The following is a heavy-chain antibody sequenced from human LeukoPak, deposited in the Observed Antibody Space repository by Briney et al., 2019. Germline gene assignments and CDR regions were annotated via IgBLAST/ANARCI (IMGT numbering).Heavy chain of an antibody. CDR2: IKRDGSEK. CDR3: ARDFYVSR. CDR1: GFTFSSYW. D-gene: IGHD3-10*02. Sequence: GGSLRLSCAASGFTFSSYWMTWVRQAPGKGLEWVANIKRDGSEKHYVDSVKGRFTISRDNAKNSMFLQMNSLRAEDTAVYYCARDFYVSRWGQGTLVTVSS. J-gene: IGHJ4*02. V-gene: IGHV3-7*01.